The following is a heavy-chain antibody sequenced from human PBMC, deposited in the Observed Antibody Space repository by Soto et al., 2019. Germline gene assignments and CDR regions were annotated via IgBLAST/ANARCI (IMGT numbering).Heavy chain of an antibody. V-gene: IGHV1-2*02. J-gene: IGHJ4*02. CDR2: INPKTGGT. CDR1: GYTFTDSY. Sequence: QVQLVQSGAEVKKPGASVKVSCKASGYTFTDSYMHWVRQAPGQGLEWMGWINPKTGGTNHPQKFQGRVTMTRDTYISTAYLEMSSLRSDDTAVYFCARGPTYYLDYWGQGTLVTVSS. CDR3: ARGPTYYLDY.